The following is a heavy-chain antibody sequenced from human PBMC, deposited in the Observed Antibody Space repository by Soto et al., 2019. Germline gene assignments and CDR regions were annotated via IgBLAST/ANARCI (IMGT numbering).Heavy chain of an antibody. V-gene: IGHV1-46*01. Sequence: QVQLVQSGAEVKKPGASVKVSCKASGYTFTSYYMHWVRQAPGQGLEWMGIINPSGGSTSYAQKFQGRVTMTRDTSTSTVYMELSSLSSEDTAVYYCARGQIAVAGLYSGGSRDYWGQGTLVTVSS. D-gene: IGHD6-19*01. CDR2: INPSGGST. J-gene: IGHJ4*02. CDR3: ARGQIAVAGLYSGGSRDY. CDR1: GYTFTSYY.